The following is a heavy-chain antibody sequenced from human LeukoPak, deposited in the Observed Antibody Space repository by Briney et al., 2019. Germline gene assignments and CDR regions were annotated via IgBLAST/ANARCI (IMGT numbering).Heavy chain of an antibody. CDR2: IHTSGST. Sequence: SETLSLTCTVSGGSISSYYWSWIRQPAGKGLEWIGRIHTSGSTNYNPSLKSRVTMSVDTSKNQFSLKLSSVTAADTAVYYCARVICSGGSCRFDYWGQGTLVTVSS. CDR3: ARVICSGGSCRFDY. D-gene: IGHD2-15*01. J-gene: IGHJ4*02. CDR1: GGSISSYY. V-gene: IGHV4-4*07.